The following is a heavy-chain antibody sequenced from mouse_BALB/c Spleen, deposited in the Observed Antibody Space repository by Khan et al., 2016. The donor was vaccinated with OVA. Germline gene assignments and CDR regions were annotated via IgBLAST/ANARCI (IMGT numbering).Heavy chain of an antibody. D-gene: IGHD1-2*01. CDR1: GFSITSGYG. J-gene: IGHJ2*01. CDR2: ISYSGST. Sequence: EVELVESGPGLVKPSQSLSLSCTVTGFSITSGYGWNWLRQFPGNKLEWTGYISYSGSTNYNPSLKSRISITRDTSKNQFFLQLKSVNTEDTATYYCAGTARIKYWGQGTTLTVSS. CDR3: AGTARIKY. V-gene: IGHV3-2*02.